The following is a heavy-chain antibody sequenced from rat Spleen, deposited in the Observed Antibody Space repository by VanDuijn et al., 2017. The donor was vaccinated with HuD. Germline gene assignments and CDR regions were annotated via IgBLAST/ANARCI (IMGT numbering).Heavy chain of an antibody. J-gene: IGHJ2*01. Sequence: EVQLVESGGGLVQPGRSLKLSCAASGFTFSSFAMAWVRQAPKKGLEWVATITSGGSNTYYPDSVKGRFTISSDNAKSTLYLQMDSLRSEDTATYYCAKEGGGYGFDYWGQGVMVTVSS. CDR2: ITSGGSNT. CDR3: AKEGGGYGFDY. D-gene: IGHD1-7*01. CDR1: GFTFSSFA. V-gene: IGHV5-25*01.